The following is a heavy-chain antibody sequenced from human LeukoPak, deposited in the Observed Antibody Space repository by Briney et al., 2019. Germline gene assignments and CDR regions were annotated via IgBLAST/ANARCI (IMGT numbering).Heavy chain of an antibody. Sequence: GGSLRLSCAVSGFTFSNAWMTWFRQAPGKGLEWVGRIKSKRDGGTTDYAAPGKGRFTISRDDSENTLYLQMNSLKTEDTAVYYCTADVPNDDGDYVPIDYWGQGTLVTVSS. CDR3: TADVPNDDGDYVPIDY. D-gene: IGHD4-17*01. V-gene: IGHV3-15*01. J-gene: IGHJ4*02. CDR1: GFTFSNAW. CDR2: IKSKRDGGTT.